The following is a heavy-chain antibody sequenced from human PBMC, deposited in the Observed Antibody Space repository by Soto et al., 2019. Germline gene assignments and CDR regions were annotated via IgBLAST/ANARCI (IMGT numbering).Heavy chain of an antibody. CDR3: AKSVVHQWLVHDALDV. V-gene: IGHV4-59*03. CDR1: GDSITSSY. J-gene: IGHJ3*01. CDR2: IYYSGTI. Sequence: KPSETLSLTCTVSGDSITSSYWTWIRQTPGQGLEWIGYIYYSGTINYNPSLESRVTISIDTSKNQFSLRLSSVTTADTAVYFCAKSVVHQWLVHDALDVWGQGTTVTVSS. D-gene: IGHD6-19*01.